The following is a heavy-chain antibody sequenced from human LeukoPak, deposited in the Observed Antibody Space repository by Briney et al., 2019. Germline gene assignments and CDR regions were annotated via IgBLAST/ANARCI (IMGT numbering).Heavy chain of an antibody. CDR1: GYTFTSYA. CDR2: INTNTGNP. J-gene: IGHJ4*02. Sequence: ASVKVSCKASGYTFTSYAMNWVRQAPGRGLEWMGWINTNTGNPTYAQGFTGRFVFSLDTSVSTAYLQISSLKAEDTAVYYCAREWGQQWLVPPDPYWGQGTLVTVSS. V-gene: IGHV7-4-1*02. CDR3: AREWGQQWLVPPDPY. D-gene: IGHD6-19*01.